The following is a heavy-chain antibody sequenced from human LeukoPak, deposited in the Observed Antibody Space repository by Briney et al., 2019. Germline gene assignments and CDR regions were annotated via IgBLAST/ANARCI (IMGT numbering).Heavy chain of an antibody. V-gene: IGHV3-23*01. J-gene: IGHJ4*02. CDR2: ISGSGGST. D-gene: IGHD6-19*01. CDR1: GFTFSSYG. CDR3: AKLLWGPHSGPNMQNDY. Sequence: PGGSLRLSCAASGFTFSSYGMSWVRQAPGKGLEWVSAISGSGGSTYYADSVKGRFTISRDNSKNTLYLQMSSLRAEDTAVYYCAKLLWGPHSGPNMQNDYWGQGTLVTVSS.